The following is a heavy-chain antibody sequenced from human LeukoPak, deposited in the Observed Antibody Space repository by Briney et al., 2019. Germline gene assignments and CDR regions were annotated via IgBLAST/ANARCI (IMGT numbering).Heavy chain of an antibody. Sequence: GGSLRLSCEVSGFTVSDNYMSWVRQAPGKGLEWVSVLYSSGNSYYAGSVKGRFSTSRDNSKNTLFLQMNNLKTEDTAIYYCVREGNWAYWGLGTLVTVSS. CDR3: VREGNWAY. CDR1: GFTVSDNY. J-gene: IGHJ4*02. V-gene: IGHV3-53*05. CDR2: LYSSGNS. D-gene: IGHD1-1*01.